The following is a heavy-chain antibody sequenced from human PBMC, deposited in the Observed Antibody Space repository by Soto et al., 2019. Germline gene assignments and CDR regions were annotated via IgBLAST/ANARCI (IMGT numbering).Heavy chain of an antibody. J-gene: IGHJ5*02. D-gene: IGHD1-26*01. CDR3: ARGANWFDP. CDR2: VYYSGNT. V-gene: IGHV4-59*01. Sequence: QVQLQESGPGLVKPSETLSLTCSVSGGSIISYYWSWIRQPPGEGLEWIGYVYYSGNTNYNPSLKSRVTISVDTSKNQFSLNLNSVTAADTAVYYCARGANWFDPWGQGTLVSVSS. CDR1: GGSIISYY.